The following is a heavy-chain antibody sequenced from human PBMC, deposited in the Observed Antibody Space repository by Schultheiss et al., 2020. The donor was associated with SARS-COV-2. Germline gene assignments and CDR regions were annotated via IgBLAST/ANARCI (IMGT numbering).Heavy chain of an antibody. CDR2: IYYSGST. V-gene: IGHV4-59*08. Sequence: SETLSLTCTVSGGSISSYYWSWIRQPPGKGLEWIGYIYYSGSTYYNPSLKSRVTIPVDTSKNQFSLKLSSVTAADTAVYYCARHLKTYYDFWSGYPPGSFDYWGQGTLVTVSS. CDR1: GGSISSYY. D-gene: IGHD3-3*01. CDR3: ARHLKTYYDFWSGYPPGSFDY. J-gene: IGHJ4*02.